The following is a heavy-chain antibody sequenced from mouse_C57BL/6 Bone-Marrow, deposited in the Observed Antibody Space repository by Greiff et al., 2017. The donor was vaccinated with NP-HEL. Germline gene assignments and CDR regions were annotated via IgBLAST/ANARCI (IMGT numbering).Heavy chain of an antibody. CDR2: IYPGGGYT. J-gene: IGHJ1*03. CDR1: GYTFTNYW. V-gene: IGHV1-63*01. CDR3: ARLTTVVARYWYFDV. Sequence: VKVVESGAELVRPGTSVKMSCKASGYTFTNYWIGWAKQRPGHGLEWIGDIYPGGGYTNYNEKFKGKATLTADKSSSTAYMQFSSLTSEDSAIYYCARLTTVVARYWYFDVWGTGTTVTVSS. D-gene: IGHD1-1*01.